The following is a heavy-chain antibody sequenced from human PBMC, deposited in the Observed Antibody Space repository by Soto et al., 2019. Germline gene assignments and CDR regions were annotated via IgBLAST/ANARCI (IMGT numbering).Heavy chain of an antibody. CDR3: ASHRDTAMVKGALDI. J-gene: IGHJ3*02. V-gene: IGHV5-51*01. CDR1: GYSFTSYW. D-gene: IGHD5-18*01. CDR2: IYPGDSDT. Sequence: GESLKISCKGSGYSFTSYWIGWVRQMPGKGLEWMGIIYPGDSDTRYSPSFQGQVTISADKSISTAYLQWSSLKASDTAMYYCASHRDTAMVKGALDIWGQGTMVTVSS.